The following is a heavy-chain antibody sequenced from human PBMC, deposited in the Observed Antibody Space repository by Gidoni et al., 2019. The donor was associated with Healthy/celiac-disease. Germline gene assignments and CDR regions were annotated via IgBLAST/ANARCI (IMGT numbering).Heavy chain of an antibody. V-gene: IGHV3-21*01. CDR1: GFTFSSYS. CDR2: ISSSSSYI. Sequence: EVQLVESGGGLVKPGGSLRLSCAASGFTFSSYSLNWVRQAPGKGLEWVSSISSSSSYIYYADSVKGRFTISRDNAKNSLYLQMNSLRAEDTAVYYCAREPEYENRGYCTGGVCHHDYGDYVSAFDIWGQGTMVTVSS. CDR3: AREPEYENRGYCTGGVCHHDYGDYVSAFDI. J-gene: IGHJ3*02. D-gene: IGHD2-8*02.